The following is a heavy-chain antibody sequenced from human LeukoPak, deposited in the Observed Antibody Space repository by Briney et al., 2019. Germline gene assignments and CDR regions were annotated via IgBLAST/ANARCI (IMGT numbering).Heavy chain of an antibody. J-gene: IGHJ6*04. V-gene: IGHV1-69*01. Sequence: SVEVSCKASGGTFSSYAISWVRQAPEQGLEWMGGIIPIFGTANYARKFQGRVTITADESTSTAYMELSSLRSEDTAVYYCARDRAYYGMDVWGKGTTVTVSS. CDR3: ARDRAYYGMDV. CDR2: IIPIFGTA. CDR1: GGTFSSYA.